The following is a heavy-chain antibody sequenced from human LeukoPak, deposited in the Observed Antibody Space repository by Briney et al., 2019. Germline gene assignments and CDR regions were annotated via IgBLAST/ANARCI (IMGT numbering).Heavy chain of an antibody. D-gene: IGHD2-21*02. Sequence: SETLSLTCTVSGYSISSGYYWGWIRQPPGKGLEWIGSIYHGGSTYYNPSLRSRVIVSVDTSKNHFSLKMGSVTAADTAVYYCARDLASCAGDCYSDGFDYWGQGALVTVSS. CDR3: ARDLASCAGDCYSDGFDY. CDR1: GYSISSGYY. CDR2: IYHGGST. J-gene: IGHJ4*02. V-gene: IGHV4-38-2*02.